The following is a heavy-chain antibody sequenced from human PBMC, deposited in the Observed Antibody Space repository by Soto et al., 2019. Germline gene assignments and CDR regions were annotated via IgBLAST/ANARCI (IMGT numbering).Heavy chain of an antibody. CDR1: LFIVSDYY. CDR3: ATRMTTAPY. D-gene: IGHD4-17*01. J-gene: IGHJ4*02. CDR2: IYSGGGT. V-gene: IGHV3-66*01. Sequence: EVRLVQSGGGLVQPGGSLRLSCAASLFIVSDYYMSWVRQAPGRGLEWVSLIYSGGGTDYAESVNGRFTISRDNTKNTLYLQMMSLNAEVTGIYYCATRMTTAPYWGQGTVVTVSS.